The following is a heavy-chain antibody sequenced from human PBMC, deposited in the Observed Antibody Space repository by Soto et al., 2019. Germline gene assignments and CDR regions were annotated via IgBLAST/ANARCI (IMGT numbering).Heavy chain of an antibody. Sequence: QITLKESGPTLVKPTQTLTLTCTFSGFSLSTGGVXXGXXXXXXXXXXXXXXXXXXXXEXRFSPPLKSRLTITKDTXKNQVVLIMTNMDPVXTATYYXXXXXXXXDXEGQFYPYYYYYGMDVWGQGTTVTVSS. CDR1: GFSLSTGGVX. CDR3: XXXXXXXDXEGQFYPYYYYYGMDV. D-gene: IGHD4-4*01. J-gene: IGHJ6*02. V-gene: IGHV2-5*01. CDR2: XXXXXEX.